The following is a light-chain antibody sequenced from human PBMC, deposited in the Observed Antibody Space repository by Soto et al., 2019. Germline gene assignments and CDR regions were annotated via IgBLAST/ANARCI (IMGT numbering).Light chain of an antibody. Sequence: QSVLTQPAAVAGSAGQSITISCAGTMRNVGAYNLVSWYQQPPGTAPKLIIYEVRNRPSGIYYRFSGSRSGNTASLTISGLQSEDEGDYYCSAYTARSTLVFGGGTKVTVL. CDR2: EVR. J-gene: IGLJ3*02. CDR1: MRNVGAYNL. V-gene: IGLV2-14*01. CDR3: SAYTARSTLV.